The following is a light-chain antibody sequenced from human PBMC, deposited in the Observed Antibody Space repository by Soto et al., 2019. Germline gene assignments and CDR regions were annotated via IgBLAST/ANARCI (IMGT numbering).Light chain of an antibody. CDR3: QQRSTWPWT. V-gene: IGKV3-11*01. CDR1: QSVSNS. CDR2: EAS. Sequence: PGDRATLSCRASQSVSNSLAWYQQRPGQAPRLLISEASKRATGIPASFSGSGSGTDFTLTISSLESEDFAVYYCQQRSTWPWTFGQGTNLEI. J-gene: IGKJ2*02.